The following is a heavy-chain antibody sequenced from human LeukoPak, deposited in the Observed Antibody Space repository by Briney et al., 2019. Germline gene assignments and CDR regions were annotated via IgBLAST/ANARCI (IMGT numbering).Heavy chain of an antibody. V-gene: IGHV1-69*04. J-gene: IGHJ4*02. CDR1: GGTFSSYA. CDR2: IIPILGIA. CDR3: AREVVPASFDY. D-gene: IGHD2-2*01. Sequence: ASAKVSCKASGGTFSSYAISWVRQAPGQGLEWMGRIIPILGIANYAQKFQGRVTITADKSTSTAYMELSSLRSEDTAVYYCAREVVPASFDYWGQGTLVTVSS.